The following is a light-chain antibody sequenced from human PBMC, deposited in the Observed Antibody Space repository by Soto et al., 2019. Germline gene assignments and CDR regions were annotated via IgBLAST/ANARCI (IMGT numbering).Light chain of an antibody. V-gene: IGKV3-15*01. CDR2: GAS. J-gene: IGKJ1*01. Sequence: EIVMTQSPATVSVSQGDRVTLSCRASRTVHSNVAWYQHKPGQAPRLLIYGASFRATGMPARFSGSGFGTEFTLPISSLQSEDFAVYYCQQYNNWPRTFGQGTKVDIK. CDR3: QQYNNWPRT. CDR1: RTVHSN.